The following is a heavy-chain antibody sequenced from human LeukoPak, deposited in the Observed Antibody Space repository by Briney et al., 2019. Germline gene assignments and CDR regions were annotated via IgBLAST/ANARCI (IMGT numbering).Heavy chain of an antibody. D-gene: IGHD6-19*01. CDR1: GFTFNLAW. Sequence: GGSLRLSCAASGFTFNLAWMSWVRQAPGKGLEWVAVISYDGSNKYYADSVKGRFTISRDNSKNTLYLQMNSLRAEDTAVYYCARGVGGWPYYFDYWGQGTLVTVSS. CDR2: ISYDGSNK. CDR3: ARGVGGWPYYFDY. J-gene: IGHJ4*02. V-gene: IGHV3-30-3*01.